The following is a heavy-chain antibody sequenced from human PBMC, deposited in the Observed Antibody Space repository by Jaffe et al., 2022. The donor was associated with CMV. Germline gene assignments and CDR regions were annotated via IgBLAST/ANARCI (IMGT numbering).Heavy chain of an antibody. V-gene: IGHV3-48*02. Sequence: EVQLVESGGGLVQPGGSLRLSCAASGFTFSSYSMNWVRQAPGKGLEWVSYISSSSSTIYYADSVKGRFTISRDNAKNSLYLQMNSLRDEDTAVYYCARDNPPQWLVHHMDVWGQGTTVTVSS. CDR1: GFTFSSYS. CDR3: ARDNPPQWLVHHMDV. CDR2: ISSSSSTI. D-gene: IGHD6-19*01. J-gene: IGHJ6*02.